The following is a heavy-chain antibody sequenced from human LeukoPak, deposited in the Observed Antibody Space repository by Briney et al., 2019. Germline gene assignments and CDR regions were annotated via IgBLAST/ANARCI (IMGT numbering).Heavy chain of an antibody. J-gene: IGHJ4*02. V-gene: IGHV3-48*01. CDR1: GFIFSDYS. Sequence: PGGSLRLSCAAPGFIFSDYSMNWVRQAPGKGLEWVSFISSSSSTVYYADSVKGRFTISRDYANNSLFLQMNGLTAEDTAVYYCARGEDAIVGVPGPNYWGQGTLVSVSS. D-gene: IGHD1-26*01. CDR2: ISSSSSTV. CDR3: ARGEDAIVGVPGPNY.